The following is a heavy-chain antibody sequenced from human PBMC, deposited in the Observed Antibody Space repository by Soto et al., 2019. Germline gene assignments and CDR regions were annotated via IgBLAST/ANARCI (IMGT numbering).Heavy chain of an antibody. CDR1: GDSVSSNSAA. D-gene: IGHD6-6*01. Sequence: SQTLSLTCAISGDSVSSNSAAWNWIRQSPSRGLEWLGWAYYRSKWYNDYAVSVKSRITINPDTSKNQFSLQLNSVTPEDTAVYYCARDLGYSSSWAGGMDVWGQGTTVTVSS. J-gene: IGHJ6*02. CDR3: ARDLGYSSSWAGGMDV. V-gene: IGHV6-1*01. CDR2: AYYRSKWYN.